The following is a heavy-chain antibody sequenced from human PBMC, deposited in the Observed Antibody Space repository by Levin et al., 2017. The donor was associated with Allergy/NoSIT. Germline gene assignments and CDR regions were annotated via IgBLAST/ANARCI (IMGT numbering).Heavy chain of an antibody. CDR2: IRSKAKNYAT. V-gene: IGHV3-73*01. D-gene: IGHD3-3*02. CDR3: TRRDDSIVADFDY. Sequence: GESLKISCAASGFTSSGSAMHWVRQASGKGLEWIGRIRSKAKNYATEYAASVKGRFAISRGDSKNTAYLQMNSLKTEDTAVYYCTRRDDSIVADFDYWGQGTLVTVSS. CDR1: GFTSSGSA. J-gene: IGHJ4*02.